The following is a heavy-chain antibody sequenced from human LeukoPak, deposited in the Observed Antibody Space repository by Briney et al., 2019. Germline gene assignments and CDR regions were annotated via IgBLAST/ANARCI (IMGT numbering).Heavy chain of an antibody. J-gene: IGHJ4*02. CDR2: INAGNGNT. CDR3: ARDPTGSSWYDY. V-gene: IGHV1-3*01. D-gene: IGHD6-13*01. CDR1: GYTFTSYA. Sequence: ASVKVSCKASGYTFTSYAMHWVRQAPGQRLEWMGWINAGNGNTKYSQKFQGRVTITRDTSASTAYMELSRLRSEDTAVYYCARDPTGSSWYDYWGQGTLVTVSS.